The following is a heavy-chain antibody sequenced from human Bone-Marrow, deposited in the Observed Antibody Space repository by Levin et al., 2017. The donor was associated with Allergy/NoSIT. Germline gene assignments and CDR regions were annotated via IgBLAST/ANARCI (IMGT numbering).Heavy chain of an antibody. J-gene: IGHJ4*02. V-gene: IGHV1-2*02. CDR1: AYTFADYD. CDR3: AREASSSGWYEKLDY. CDR2: IYPNSGGT. D-gene: IGHD6-19*01. Sequence: ASVKVSCKASAYTFADYDIHLLRQAPGQGLEWMGWIYPNSGGTSYAQKFQGRITMTRDTSISTAYMELSRLRTDDTAVYFCAREASSSGWYEKLDYWGQGTLVTVSS.